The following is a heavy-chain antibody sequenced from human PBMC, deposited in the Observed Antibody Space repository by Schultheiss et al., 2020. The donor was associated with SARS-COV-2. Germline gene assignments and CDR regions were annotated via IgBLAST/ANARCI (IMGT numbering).Heavy chain of an antibody. J-gene: IGHJ4*02. CDR3: ARGGIVATRPLFDY. CDR1: GFTFSDYS. D-gene: IGHD5-12*01. Sequence: GGSLRLSCAASGFTFSDYSMNWVRQAPGKGLEWVSSVSSSSGYIYYADSVKGRFTISRDNAKNSLYLQMNSLRAEDTAVYFCARGGIVATRPLFDYWGQGTLVTVPS. CDR2: VSSSSGYI. V-gene: IGHV3-21*01.